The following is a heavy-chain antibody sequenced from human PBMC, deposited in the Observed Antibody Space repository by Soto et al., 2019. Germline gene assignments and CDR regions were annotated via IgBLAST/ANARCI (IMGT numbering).Heavy chain of an antibody. Sequence: LSFTCTVSGGCISSYYWSWIRQPPWKGLEWIGYIYYSGSTNYNPSLKSRVTISVDTSKNQFSLKLSSVTAADTAVYYCARDARYYDFWSGYYNPPPDAFDIWGQGTMVTVSS. J-gene: IGHJ3*02. CDR1: GGCISSYY. CDR3: ARDARYYDFWSGYYNPPPDAFDI. CDR2: IYYSGST. V-gene: IGHV4-59*01. D-gene: IGHD3-3*01.